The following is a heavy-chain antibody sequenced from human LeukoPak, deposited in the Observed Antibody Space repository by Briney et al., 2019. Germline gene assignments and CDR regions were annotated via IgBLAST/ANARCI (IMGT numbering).Heavy chain of an antibody. J-gene: IGHJ5*02. D-gene: IGHD6-13*01. V-gene: IGHV3-48*04. CDR3: ARVVAAAANWFDP. CDR1: GFTFSSYS. Sequence: GGSLRLSCAASGFTFSSYSMNWVRQAPGKGLEWVSYISNSSSTIYYADSVKGRFTISRDNAKNSLYLQMNSLRAEDTAVYYCARVVAAAANWFDPWGQGTLVTVSS. CDR2: ISNSSSTI.